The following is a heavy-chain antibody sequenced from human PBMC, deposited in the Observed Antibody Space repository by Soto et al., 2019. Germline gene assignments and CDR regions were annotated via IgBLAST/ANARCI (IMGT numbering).Heavy chain of an antibody. D-gene: IGHD6-6*01. V-gene: IGHV3-9*01. Sequence: EVQLVESGGGLVQPGRSLRLSCAASGFTFDDYAMHWVRQAPGKGLEWVSGISWNSGSIGYADSVKGRFTISRDNAKNSLHLQMSSLRAEDTALYDSAKEVIEYSSSEGFGYYYYCMDVWGKVSTVTVSS. CDR1: GFTFDDYA. J-gene: IGHJ6*03. CDR3: AKEVIEYSSSEGFGYYYYCMDV. CDR2: ISWNSGSI.